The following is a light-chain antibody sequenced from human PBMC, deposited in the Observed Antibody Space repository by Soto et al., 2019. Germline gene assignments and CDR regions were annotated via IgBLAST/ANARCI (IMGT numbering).Light chain of an antibody. CDR2: GAS. V-gene: IGKV3-15*01. CDR1: QSVSRN. J-gene: IGKJ5*01. CDR3: QQYSNWPT. Sequence: EIVMTQSPATLSVSPGERATLSCRASQSVSRNLAWYQQRPGQAPRLLISGASTRATGIAARFSGSGSGREFTLTISSLQSEDSALYYCQQYSNWPTVGQGTRRAIK.